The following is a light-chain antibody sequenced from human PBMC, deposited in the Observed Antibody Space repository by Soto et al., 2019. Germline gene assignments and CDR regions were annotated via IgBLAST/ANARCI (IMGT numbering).Light chain of an antibody. CDR3: QHADSFPLIT. Sequence: DIQMTQSPSSVSASVGDRVTITCRSSEDSSTWLAWYQQKPGKAPKLLIYAASSLQSGVPSRFSGSGSGTDFTLTISSLQPEDFATYYCQHADSFPLITFGQGTRLDIK. CDR1: EDSSTW. CDR2: AAS. J-gene: IGKJ5*01. V-gene: IGKV1-12*01.